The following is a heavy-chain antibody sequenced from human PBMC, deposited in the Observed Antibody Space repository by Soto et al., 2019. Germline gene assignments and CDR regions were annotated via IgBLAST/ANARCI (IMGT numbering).Heavy chain of an antibody. D-gene: IGHD1-7*01. V-gene: IGHV3-21*01. J-gene: IGHJ3*02. Sequence: ESGGGLVKPGGSLRLSCAASGFTFSSYSMNWVRQAPGKGLEWVSSISSSSSYIYYADSVKGRFTISRDNAKNSLYLQMNSLRAEDTAVYYCARLRLELHFDAFDIWGQLTMVTVSS. CDR2: ISSSSSYI. CDR1: GFTFSSYS. CDR3: ARLRLELHFDAFDI.